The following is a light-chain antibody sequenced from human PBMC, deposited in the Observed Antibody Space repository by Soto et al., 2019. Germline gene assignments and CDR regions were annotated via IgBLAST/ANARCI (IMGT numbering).Light chain of an antibody. V-gene: IGKV3-20*01. Sequence: DIVLTQSPGTLSLSPGERATLSCRASQSLSSSYLAWYQQKPGQAPRLLIHGASSRATGIPDRFSGSGSGIDFTLPINKLGPEDFAVYLCQQYGNYTPGMFGQGTKVDVK. J-gene: IGKJ1*01. CDR3: QQYGNYTPGM. CDR2: GAS. CDR1: QSLSSSY.